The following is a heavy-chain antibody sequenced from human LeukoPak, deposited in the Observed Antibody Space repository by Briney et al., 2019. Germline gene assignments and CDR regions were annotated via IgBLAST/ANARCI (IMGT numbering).Heavy chain of an antibody. CDR1: GGTFSSYA. J-gene: IGHJ6*03. Sequence: VASVKVSCKASGGTFSSYAISWVRQAPGQGLECMGRIIPIFGTANYAQKFQGRVTITTDESTSTAYMELSSLRSEDTAVYYCAGSIAAAYYYYYYMDVWGKGTTVTVSS. D-gene: IGHD6-13*01. CDR3: AGSIAAAYYYYYYMDV. V-gene: IGHV1-69*05. CDR2: IIPIFGTA.